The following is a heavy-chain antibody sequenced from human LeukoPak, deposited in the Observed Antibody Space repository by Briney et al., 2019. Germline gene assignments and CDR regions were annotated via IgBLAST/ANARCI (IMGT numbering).Heavy chain of an antibody. J-gene: IGHJ6*04. Sequence: PSETLSLTCGVSGYSISSGFYWGWIRQPPGKGLEWIGSMYHSGSIYYNRSLKSRVTISADTSNNHLSLKLSSVAAADKAVYYCVRHPDPYYDISLVWGKGTTVTVSS. V-gene: IGHV4-38-2*01. CDR1: GYSISSGFY. CDR2: MYHSGSI. D-gene: IGHD3-9*01. CDR3: VRHPDPYYDISLV.